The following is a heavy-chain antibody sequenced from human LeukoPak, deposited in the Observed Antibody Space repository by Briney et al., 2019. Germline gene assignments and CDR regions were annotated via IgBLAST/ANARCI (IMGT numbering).Heavy chain of an antibody. J-gene: IGHJ3*02. CDR3: ARDANYHVSSDYYDAFDI. V-gene: IGHV3-7*01. CDR1: GFPFSSYW. CDR2: IKQDGSEK. Sequence: GGSLSLSCAASGFPFSSYWMSWVRQAPGKGLEWVANIKQDGSEKYYVDSVKGRFTISRDNAKNSLYLQMNSLRAEDTAVYYCARDANYHVSSDYYDAFDIWGQGTMVTVSS. D-gene: IGHD3-22*01.